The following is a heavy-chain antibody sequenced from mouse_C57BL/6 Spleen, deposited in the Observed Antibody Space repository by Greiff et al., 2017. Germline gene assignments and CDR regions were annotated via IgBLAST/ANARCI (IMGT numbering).Heavy chain of an antibody. CDR2: IYPGDGDT. Sequence: QVQLQQSGPELVKPGASVKISCKASGYAFSSSWMNWVKQRPGKGLEWIGRIYPGDGDTNYNQKFKGKSTLTVDKSSSTAYMQLSSLTSEDSAVYYCARGYGSSYRGGFAYWGQGTLVTVSA. J-gene: IGHJ3*01. D-gene: IGHD1-1*01. CDR3: ARGYGSSYRGGFAY. V-gene: IGHV1-82*01. CDR1: GYAFSSSW.